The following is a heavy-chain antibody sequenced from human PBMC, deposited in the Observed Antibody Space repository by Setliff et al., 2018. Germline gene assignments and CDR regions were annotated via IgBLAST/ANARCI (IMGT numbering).Heavy chain of an antibody. J-gene: IGHJ5*02. Sequence: LRLSCAASGFTFSNYYMHWVRQAPGKGLVWVSRITSEGSSTTYADSVKGRFTISRDNAKSTLYLQMNSLRAEDTAVYYCARDNVILDDSRGIFYPWFDPWGQGTLVTVSS. V-gene: IGHV3-74*01. CDR1: GFTFSNYY. CDR2: ITSEGSST. CDR3: ARDNVILDDSRGIFYPWFDP. D-gene: IGHD3-16*02.